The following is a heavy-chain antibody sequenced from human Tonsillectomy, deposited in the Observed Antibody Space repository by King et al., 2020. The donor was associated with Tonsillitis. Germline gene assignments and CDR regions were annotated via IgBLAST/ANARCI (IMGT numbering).Heavy chain of an antibody. Sequence: QLQESGPGLVKPSQTLSLTCTVSGGSISSGTYYWNWIRQPAGKRLEWIGRIYTSGNTNYNPSLKSRVTISVDTAKNQFSLKLSSVTAADTAVYYCAREGRLGHYYYYYYMDVWGKGTTVTVSS. CDR1: GGSISSGTYY. J-gene: IGHJ6*03. V-gene: IGHV4-61*02. CDR2: IYTSGNT. D-gene: IGHD3-10*01. CDR3: AREGRLGHYYYYYYMDV.